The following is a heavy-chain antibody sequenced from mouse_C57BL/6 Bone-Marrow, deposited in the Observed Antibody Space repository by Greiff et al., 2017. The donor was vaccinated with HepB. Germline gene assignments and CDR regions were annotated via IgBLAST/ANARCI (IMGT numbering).Heavy chain of an antibody. CDR3: ARKVGGPMDY. J-gene: IGHJ4*01. D-gene: IGHD1-1*01. Sequence: QVQLKQSGAELARPGDSVKLSCKASGYTFTSYGISWVKQRTGQGLEWIGEIYPRSVNTYYNEKFKGKATLTADKSSSTAYMELRSLTAEDAAVYFCARKVGGPMDYWGQGTSVTVSS. V-gene: IGHV1-81*01. CDR1: GYTFTSYG. CDR2: IYPRSVNT.